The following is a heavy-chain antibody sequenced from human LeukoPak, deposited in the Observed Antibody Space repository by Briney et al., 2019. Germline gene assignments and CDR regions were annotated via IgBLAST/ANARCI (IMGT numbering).Heavy chain of an antibody. D-gene: IGHD3-10*01. CDR2: IYYSGST. J-gene: IGHJ2*01. V-gene: IGHV4-59*01. Sequence: SETLSLTCTVSGGSISSYYWSWIRQPSGKGLEWIGYIYYSGSTNYNPSLKSRVTISVDTSKNQFSLKLSSVTAADTAVYYCAREERLLWFGELFGGWYFDHWGRGTLVTVSS. CDR3: AREERLLWFGELFGGWYFDH. CDR1: GGSISSYY.